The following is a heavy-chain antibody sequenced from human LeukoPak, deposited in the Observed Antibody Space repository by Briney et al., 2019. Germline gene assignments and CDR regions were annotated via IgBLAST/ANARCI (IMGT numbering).Heavy chain of an antibody. D-gene: IGHD2-2*01. CDR1: GGSFSGYY. CDR3: ARASPSVVVPAATDY. CDR2: INHSGST. V-gene: IGHV4-34*01. Sequence: PSETLSLTCAVYGGSFSGYYWSWIRPPPGKGLEWIGEINHSGSTNYNPSLKSRVTRSVDTSKNQFSLKLSSVTAADTAVYYCARASPSVVVPAATDYWGQGTLVTVSS. J-gene: IGHJ4*02.